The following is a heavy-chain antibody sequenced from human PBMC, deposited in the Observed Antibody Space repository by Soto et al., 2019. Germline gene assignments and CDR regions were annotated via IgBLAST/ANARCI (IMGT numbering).Heavy chain of an antibody. V-gene: IGHV2-70*01. D-gene: IGHD1-20*01. Sequence: SGPTLVNPTQTLTLTCTFSGFSLSTSGMCVSWIRQPPGKALEWLALIDWDDDKYYSTSLKTRLTISKDTSKNQVVLTMTNMEPVDTATYYCARTTDNSAYYYGMDVWGQGTTVTVSS. CDR2: IDWDDDK. CDR1: GFSLSTSGMC. CDR3: ARTTDNSAYYYGMDV. J-gene: IGHJ6*02.